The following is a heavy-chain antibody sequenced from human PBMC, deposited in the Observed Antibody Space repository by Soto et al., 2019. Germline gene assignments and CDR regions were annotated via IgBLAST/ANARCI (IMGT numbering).Heavy chain of an antibody. CDR1: GFIVSNNY. J-gene: IGHJ4*02. CDR3: ALVTYYYDSSGCTYYVDY. Sequence: GGSLRLSCAASGFIVSNNYMSWVRQAPGKGLEWVSLIYSGGNTYYADSMKGRFTIYRDNSKNTLYIQMNSLRAEDTAVYYCALVTYYYDSSGCTYYVDYWGQGTLVTVSS. D-gene: IGHD3-22*01. CDR2: IYSGGNT. V-gene: IGHV3-66*01.